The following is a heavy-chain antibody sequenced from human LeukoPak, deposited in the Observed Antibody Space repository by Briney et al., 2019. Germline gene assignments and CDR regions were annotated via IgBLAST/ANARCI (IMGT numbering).Heavy chain of an antibody. CDR1: GGSISSSSYY. Sequence: SETLSLTCTVSGGSISSSSYYWGWIRQPPGKGLEWIGSIYYSGSTYYNPSLKSRVTISVDTSKNQFSLKLSSVTAADTAVYYCARGPQTRYFDYWGQGTLVTVSS. CDR3: ARGPQTRYFDY. V-gene: IGHV4-39*07. CDR2: IYYSGST. J-gene: IGHJ4*02.